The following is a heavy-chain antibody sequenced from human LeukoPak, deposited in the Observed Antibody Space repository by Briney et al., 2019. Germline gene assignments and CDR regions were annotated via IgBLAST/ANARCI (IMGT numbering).Heavy chain of an antibody. V-gene: IGHV3-53*01. CDR1: GFTFSSFT. CDR2: IYSGGST. CDR3: ARLWSSGWYGAFDI. J-gene: IGHJ3*02. Sequence: GGSLRLSCAASGFTFSSFTVSWVRQAPGKGLEWVSVIYSGGSTYYADSVKGRFTISRDNSKNTLYLQMNSLRAEDTAVYYCARLWSSGWYGAFDIWGQGTMVTVSS. D-gene: IGHD6-19*01.